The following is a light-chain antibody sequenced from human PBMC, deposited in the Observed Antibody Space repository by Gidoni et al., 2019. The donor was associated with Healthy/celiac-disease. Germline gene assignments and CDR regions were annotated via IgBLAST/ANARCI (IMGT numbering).Light chain of an antibody. Sequence: QSVLTPPPSVSGAPGQRVTISCTGSSSNIGAGYDVHWYQQHPGTAPKLLIYGNSNRPSGVPDRFSGSKSGTSASLAITGLQAEDEADYYCQSYDSSLSGYVFGTGTKVTVL. CDR3: QSYDSSLSGYV. V-gene: IGLV1-40*01. J-gene: IGLJ1*01. CDR2: GNS. CDR1: SSNIGAGYD.